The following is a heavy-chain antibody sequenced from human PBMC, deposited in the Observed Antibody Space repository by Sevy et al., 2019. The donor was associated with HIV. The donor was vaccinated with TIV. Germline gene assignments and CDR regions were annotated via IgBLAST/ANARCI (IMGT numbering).Heavy chain of an antibody. CDR3: ARDFTITFGGVIDPPTHAFDI. V-gene: IGHV3-21*01. D-gene: IGHD3-16*02. Sequence: GGSLRLSCAASGFTFSSYSMNWVRQAPGKGLEWVSSISSSSSYIYYAGSVKGRFTISRDNAKNSLYLQMNSLRAEAMAVCYCARDFTITFGGVIDPPTHAFDIWGQGTMVTVSS. CDR1: GFTFSSYS. J-gene: IGHJ3*02. CDR2: ISSSSSYI.